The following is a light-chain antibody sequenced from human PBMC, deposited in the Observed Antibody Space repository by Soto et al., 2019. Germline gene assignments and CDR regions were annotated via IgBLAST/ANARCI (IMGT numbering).Light chain of an antibody. V-gene: IGKV3-15*01. CDR3: QQYNKWPLT. J-gene: IGKJ4*01. CDR1: QSVSNN. Sequence: EIVMTQSPATLSVSPGERATLSCRASQSVSNNLAWYQQKPGQAPRLLIYHASTRATGIPARFSGSGSGTELTLTISSLQSEDFAVYSCQQYNKWPLTFGGGTKVEIK. CDR2: HAS.